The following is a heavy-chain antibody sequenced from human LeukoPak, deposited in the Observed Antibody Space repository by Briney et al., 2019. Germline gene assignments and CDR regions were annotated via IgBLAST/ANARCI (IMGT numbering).Heavy chain of an antibody. D-gene: IGHD1-26*01. J-gene: IGHJ4*02. CDR2: IYSSGST. Sequence: GGSLRLSCAASGFTVSSNYMSWVRQAPGKGLEWVSVIYSSGSTYYAGSVKGRFTISRDNSKNTLYLQMNSLRAEDTAVYYCARAFPSSGSYFDYWGQGTLVTVSS. V-gene: IGHV3-53*01. CDR3: ARAFPSSGSYFDY. CDR1: GFTVSSNY.